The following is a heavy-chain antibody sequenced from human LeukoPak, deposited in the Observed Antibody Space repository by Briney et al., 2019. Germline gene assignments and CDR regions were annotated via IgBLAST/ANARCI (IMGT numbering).Heavy chain of an antibody. D-gene: IGHD4-17*01. V-gene: IGHV4-59*01. CDR1: GGSISSYY. CDR2: IYYSGST. CDR3: ARRGHGDYGLNWFDP. Sequence: SETLSLTCTVSGGSISSYYWSWIRQPPGKGLEWIGYIYYSGSTNYNPSLKSRVTISVDTSKNQFSLKLSSVTAADTAVYYCARRGHGDYGLNWFDPWGQGTLVTVSS. J-gene: IGHJ5*02.